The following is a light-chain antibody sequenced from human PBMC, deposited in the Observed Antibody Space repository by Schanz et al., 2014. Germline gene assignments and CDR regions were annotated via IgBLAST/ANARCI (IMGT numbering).Light chain of an antibody. Sequence: EMVMTQSPATLSVSPGDRATLSCRASQSLSTNLAWFQQKPGQAPRLIIYGISVRAAGIPTRFSGSGSGTEFTLTISSLQTEDFAGYYCQQYKDWPGTFGQGTKVE. CDR1: QSLSTN. CDR2: GIS. V-gene: IGKV3-15*01. CDR3: QQYKDWPGT. J-gene: IGKJ1*01.